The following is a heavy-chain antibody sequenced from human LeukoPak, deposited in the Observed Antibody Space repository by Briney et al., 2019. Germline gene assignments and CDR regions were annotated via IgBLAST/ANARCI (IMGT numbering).Heavy chain of an antibody. Sequence: SETLSLTCTVSGGSINDYYWNWIRQPAGKTLEWIGRIYISGTTHYNPSLKSRVTMSVDASKNQFSLKLSSVTAADTAVYYCARGLGVYSSGWFFDYWGQGTLVTVSS. J-gene: IGHJ4*02. V-gene: IGHV4-4*07. CDR1: GGSINDYY. CDR2: IYISGTT. D-gene: IGHD6-19*01. CDR3: ARGLGVYSSGWFFDY.